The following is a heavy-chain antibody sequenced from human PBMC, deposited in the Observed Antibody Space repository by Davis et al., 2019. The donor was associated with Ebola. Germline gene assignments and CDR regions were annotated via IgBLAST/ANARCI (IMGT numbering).Heavy chain of an antibody. D-gene: IGHD6-13*01. J-gene: IGHJ4*02. V-gene: IGHV3-30-3*01. CDR3: ARVDGSSWYELYY. CDR2: ISFDGNNK. Sequence: GGSLRLSCAASGFTFSGYAMHWVRQAPGKGLEWVAVISFDGNNKYFADSVKGRFTISRDNSKNTLFLQINSLRAEDTAVYYCARVDGSSWYELYYWGQGTLVTVSS. CDR1: GFTFSGYA.